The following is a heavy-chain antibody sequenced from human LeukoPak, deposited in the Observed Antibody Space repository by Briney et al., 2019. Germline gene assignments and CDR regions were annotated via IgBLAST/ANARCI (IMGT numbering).Heavy chain of an antibody. CDR3: VRGTCY. CDR2: ISSNGDNT. J-gene: IGHJ4*02. CDR1: GFTFRTYV. V-gene: IGHV3-64D*06. Sequence: PGGSLRLSCSVSGFTFRTYVMRWVRQAPGKGLEYVSAISSNGDNTYYADSVKGRFTISRDNSKNTLYLQMSSLRADDTAVYYCVRGTCYWGQGTLVTVSS.